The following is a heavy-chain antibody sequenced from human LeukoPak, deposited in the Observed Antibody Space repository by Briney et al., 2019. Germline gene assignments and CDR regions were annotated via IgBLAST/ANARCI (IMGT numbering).Heavy chain of an antibody. Sequence: ASVTVSSTASGYTFTIYYMDWVRHAPGQGLEWMGLINPSVGSTSYAQKFQGRATMTRDMSTSTVYMELSSLRSEDTAVYYCARDLPPPPYYLYYMDVWGKGATVTVSS. CDR2: INPSVGST. J-gene: IGHJ6*03. CDR1: GYTFTIYY. CDR3: ARDLPPPPYYLYYMDV. V-gene: IGHV1-46*01.